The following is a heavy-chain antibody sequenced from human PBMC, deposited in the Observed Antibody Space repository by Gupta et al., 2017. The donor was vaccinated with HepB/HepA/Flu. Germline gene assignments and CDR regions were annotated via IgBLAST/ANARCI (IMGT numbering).Heavy chain of an antibody. V-gene: IGHV3-33*01. CDR2: IWDDGSNQ. CDR3: ARIYRSYAVDL. J-gene: IGHJ4*02. D-gene: IGHD3-16*01. Sequence: QVKLVESGGGVVQPGRSLRLSCATTGFTFRSYGMHWIRQAPGKGLEWVAVIWDDGSNQHYADSVKGRFTISRDDSKKTLYLQMSSLRVEDTAVYYCARIYRSYAVDLWGQGTLVTVSS. CDR1: GFTFRSYG.